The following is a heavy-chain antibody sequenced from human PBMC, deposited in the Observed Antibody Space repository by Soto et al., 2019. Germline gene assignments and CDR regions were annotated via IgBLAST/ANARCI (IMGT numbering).Heavy chain of an antibody. CDR1: GYSFTSYG. D-gene: IGHD3-10*02. Sequence: ASVKVSCKASGYSFTSYGINWVRQAPGQGLEWMGWISAKHGNTHYAQKLQGRVTMTTDTSTSTAYMELRSLTSDDTAVYYCTRAMFKQPLVGFQDNCFDPWG. CDR2: ISAKHGNT. J-gene: IGHJ5*02. CDR3: TRAMFKQPLVGFQDNCFDP. V-gene: IGHV1-18*01.